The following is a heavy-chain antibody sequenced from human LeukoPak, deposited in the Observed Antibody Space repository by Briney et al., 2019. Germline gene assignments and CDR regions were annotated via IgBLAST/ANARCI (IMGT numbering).Heavy chain of an antibody. CDR2: INDSGST. CDR3: ARVRCSGGSCPYYYYYYYMDV. CDR1: GLSFSGYC. J-gene: IGHJ6*03. V-gene: IGHV4-34*01. D-gene: IGHD2-15*01. Sequence: PAETLSLTCAAYGLSFSGYCWSWVRQPPGKGLEWIGEINDSGSTKYNPSLENRVTISVDTCKNQFSLKLRFVTAADTAVYYCARVRCSGGSCPYYYYYYYMDVWGKGTTVTVSS.